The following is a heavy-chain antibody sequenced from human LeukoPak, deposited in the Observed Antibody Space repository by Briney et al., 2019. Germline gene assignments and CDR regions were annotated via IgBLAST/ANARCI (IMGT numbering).Heavy chain of an antibody. CDR2: IIPIFGTA. CDR3: ARVSGSSYSGSYYVYWFDP. J-gene: IGHJ5*02. CDR1: GGTFSSYA. Sequence: SVKVSCKASGGTFSSYAISWVRQAPGQGLEWMGGIIPIFGTANYAQKFQGRVTITADKSTSTAYMELSSLRSEDTAVYYCARVSGSSYSGSYYVYWFDPWGQGTLVTVSS. D-gene: IGHD1-26*01. V-gene: IGHV1-69*06.